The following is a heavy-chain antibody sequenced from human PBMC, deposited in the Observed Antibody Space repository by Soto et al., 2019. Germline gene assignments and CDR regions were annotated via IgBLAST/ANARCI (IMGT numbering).Heavy chain of an antibody. Sequence: GGSLRLSCAASGFTFSTHSMYWVRQAPGKGLEWVSSISTSSTYIDYSDSVKGRFTISRDNAKNSLLLQMSSLRAEDTAVYFCATSGVMPGTQYIDSWGEAALVTVSS. D-gene: IGHD5-12*01. CDR1: GFTFSTHS. J-gene: IGHJ4*02. V-gene: IGHV3-21*06. CDR2: ISTSSTYI. CDR3: ATSGVMPGTQYIDS.